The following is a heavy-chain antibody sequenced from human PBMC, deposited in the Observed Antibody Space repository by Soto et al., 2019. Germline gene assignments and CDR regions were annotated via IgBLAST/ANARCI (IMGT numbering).Heavy chain of an antibody. CDR3: AREIFGVIISGGRDAFDI. J-gene: IGHJ3*02. Sequence: QVQLVQSGAEVKKPGSSVKVSCKASGGTFSTYAISWVRQAPGQGLEWMVGIIPIFGTAKYAQKFQGRVTITADESTSTAYMELSSLRSEDTAVYYCAREIFGVIISGGRDAFDIWGQGTMVTVSS. V-gene: IGHV1-69*01. CDR1: GGTFSTYA. D-gene: IGHD3-3*01. CDR2: IIPIFGTA.